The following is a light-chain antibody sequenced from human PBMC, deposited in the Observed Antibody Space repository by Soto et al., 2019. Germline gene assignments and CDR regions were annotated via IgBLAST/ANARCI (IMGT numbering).Light chain of an antibody. Sequence: EIVLTQSPVTLSLSPGERATLSCRASQSVSRYLAWYQQKPDQAPRLLIYDASGRATGIPDRFSGGGSGTDFTLTISRLEPEDFAVYYCQQFSSYPLTFGGGTKVDIK. CDR3: QQFSSYPLT. CDR1: QSVSRY. J-gene: IGKJ4*01. V-gene: IGKV3-20*01. CDR2: DAS.